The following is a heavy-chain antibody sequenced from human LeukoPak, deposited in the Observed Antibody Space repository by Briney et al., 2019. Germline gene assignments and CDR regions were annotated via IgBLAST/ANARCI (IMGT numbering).Heavy chain of an antibody. Sequence: SVKVSCKASGYTFTSYGISWVRQAPGQGLEWMGGIIPIFGTANYAQKFQGRVTITADESTSTAYMELSSLRSEDTAVYYCARGVREYYYDSSGYLAHAFDIWGQGTMVTVSS. J-gene: IGHJ3*02. V-gene: IGHV1-69*13. CDR1: GYTFTSYG. CDR2: IIPIFGTA. CDR3: ARGVREYYYDSSGYLAHAFDI. D-gene: IGHD3-22*01.